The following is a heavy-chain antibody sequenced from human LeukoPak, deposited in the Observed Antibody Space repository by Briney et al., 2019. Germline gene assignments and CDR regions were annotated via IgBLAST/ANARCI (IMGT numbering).Heavy chain of an antibody. J-gene: IGHJ4*02. Sequence: GGSLGLSCAASGFKFSEYAMHWVRQAPGKGLEWVADISYEGTNKDYVGSVKGRFTISRDNSRNTLYLQLNSLRAEDAAVYFCVKGIGFSFDYWGQGTLVTVSS. D-gene: IGHD3-10*01. CDR2: ISYEGTNK. CDR1: GFKFSEYA. V-gene: IGHV3-30*04. CDR3: VKGIGFSFDY.